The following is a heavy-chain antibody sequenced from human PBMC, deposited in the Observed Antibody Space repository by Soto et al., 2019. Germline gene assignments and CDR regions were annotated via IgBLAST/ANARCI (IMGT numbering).Heavy chain of an antibody. Sequence: SETLCLTCTVTGDSISSRSYYWGWIRQPPGKGLEWIGSIYYSGSTYNNPSLRSRVSMSIDTSKDQFSLKLKYVTAADTALYFCARQRTSVVTQAYFDVWGQGSLVTV. CDR1: GDSISSRSYY. J-gene: IGHJ4*02. CDR2: IYYSGST. CDR3: ARQRTSVVTQAYFDV. D-gene: IGHD2-21*02. V-gene: IGHV4-39*01.